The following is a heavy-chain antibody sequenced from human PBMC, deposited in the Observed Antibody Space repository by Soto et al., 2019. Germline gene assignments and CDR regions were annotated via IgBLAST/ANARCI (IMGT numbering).Heavy chain of an antibody. CDR3: ASSLVFTGAFDI. CDR2: INNDVSTT. V-gene: IGHV3-74*01. CDR1: GFTSSRYW. Sequence: PGGSLRLSCAASGFTSSRYWMRWVRQAPGMGLVWVSRINNDVSTTTYAGSVKGRFTISRDNAKNTVYLQMNSLSAEDTAVYYCASSLVFTGAFDIWGQGTTVTVSS. D-gene: IGHD3-22*01. J-gene: IGHJ3*02.